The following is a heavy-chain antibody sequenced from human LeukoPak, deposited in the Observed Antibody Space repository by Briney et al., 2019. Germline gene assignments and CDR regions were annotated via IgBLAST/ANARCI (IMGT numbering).Heavy chain of an antibody. Sequence: GASVKVSCKASGYTFTSYAMHWVRQAPGQGLEWMGWINTNTGNPTYAQGFTGRFVFSLDTSVSTAYLQISSLKAEDTAVYYCARDRVPGDTAMVTGAFYYYYGMDVWGQGTTVTVSS. CDR1: GYTFTSYA. D-gene: IGHD5-18*01. V-gene: IGHV7-4-1*02. CDR2: INTNTGNP. CDR3: ARDRVPGDTAMVTGAFYYYYGMDV. J-gene: IGHJ6*02.